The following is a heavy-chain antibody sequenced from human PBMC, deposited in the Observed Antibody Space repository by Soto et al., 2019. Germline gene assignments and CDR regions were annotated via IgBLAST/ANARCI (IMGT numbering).Heavy chain of an antibody. CDR3: ARSPYYYDSSNYYGY. CDR2: ISSSSTTI. Sequence: EVQLVESGGGVVQPGGSLRLSCAASGFTFSSYGMNWVRQAPGNGLEWVSYISSSSTTIYYADSVKGRFTIFRDNAKNSLSLQLNSLRDEDTAVYYCARSPYYYDSSNYYGYWGQGTLVTVSS. J-gene: IGHJ4*02. V-gene: IGHV3-48*02. CDR1: GFTFSSYG. D-gene: IGHD3-22*01.